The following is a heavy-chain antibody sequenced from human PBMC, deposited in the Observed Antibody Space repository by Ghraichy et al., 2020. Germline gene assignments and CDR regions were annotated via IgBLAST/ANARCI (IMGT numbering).Heavy chain of an antibody. CDR2: ISSDGSST. D-gene: IGHD3-10*01. V-gene: IGHV3-74*01. CDR1: GFTFSDYW. J-gene: IGHJ5*02. CDR3: ARALENYYGSGDNWFGP. Sequence: SCAASGFTFSDYWMHWVRQAPGKGLVWVSRISSDGSSTTYADSVKGRFTISRDNARNTLYVQMNNLRAEDTAVYYCARALENYYGSGDNWFGPWGQGTLVTVSS.